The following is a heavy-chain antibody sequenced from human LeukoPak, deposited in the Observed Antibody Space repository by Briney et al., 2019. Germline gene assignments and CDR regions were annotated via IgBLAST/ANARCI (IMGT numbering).Heavy chain of an antibody. V-gene: IGHV1-46*01. CDR3: ARDTSTGYSSSWYRSNAFDI. CDR2: INPNGGST. J-gene: IGHJ3*02. CDR1: GYTFTSYY. D-gene: IGHD6-13*01. Sequence: ASVKVSCKASGYTFTSYYIHWVRQAPGQGLEWMGIINPNGGSTSYAQKFQGRVTMTRDTSTSTVYMELSSLRSEDTAVYYCARDTSTGYSSSWYRSNAFDIWGQGTMVTVSS.